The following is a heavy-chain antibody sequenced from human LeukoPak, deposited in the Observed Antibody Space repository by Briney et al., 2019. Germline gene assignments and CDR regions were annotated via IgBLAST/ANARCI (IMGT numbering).Heavy chain of an antibody. J-gene: IGHJ4*02. CDR3: AGGDRNGWYFYY. D-gene: IGHD6-19*01. CDR1: GFRFDDHG. V-gene: IGHV3-20*04. Sequence: SGGSLRLSCAASGFRFDDHGMSWVRQAPGKGLEWVSGISWSAGSTGYADSVKGRFAISRDNAENSLFLQMNSLRVEDTALYYCAGGDRNGWYFYYWGQGILVTVSS. CDR2: ISWSAGST.